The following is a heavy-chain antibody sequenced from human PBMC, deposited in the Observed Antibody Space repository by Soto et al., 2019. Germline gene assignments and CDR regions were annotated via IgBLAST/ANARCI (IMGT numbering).Heavy chain of an antibody. J-gene: IGHJ3*02. D-gene: IGHD1-7*01. CDR2: IYYSGST. CDR3: ARVVANWNYDAFDI. CDR1: GGSISSGGYY. Sequence: SQTLSLTCTVSGGSISSGGYYWSWIRQHPGKGLEWIGYIYYSGSTYYNPSLKSRVTISVDTSKNQFSLKLSSVTAADTAVYYCARVVANWNYDAFDIWGQGTMVTVSS. V-gene: IGHV4-31*03.